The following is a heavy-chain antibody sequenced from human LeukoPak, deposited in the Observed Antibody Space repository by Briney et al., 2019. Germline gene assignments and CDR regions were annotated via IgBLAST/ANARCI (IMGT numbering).Heavy chain of an antibody. D-gene: IGHD1-1*01. CDR2: ISSSGSTI. CDR1: GFTSCIVA. Sequence: GGTLRLSCAASGFTSCIVAMSWVCQAPGEGLEWGSYISSSGSTIYYADSVKGRFTIYRANAKNSLSLQMHSLRVEDPPVYYFARSAGTWFDPWGQGTLVTVSS. CDR3: ARSAGTWFDP. J-gene: IGHJ5*02. V-gene: IGHV3-48*03.